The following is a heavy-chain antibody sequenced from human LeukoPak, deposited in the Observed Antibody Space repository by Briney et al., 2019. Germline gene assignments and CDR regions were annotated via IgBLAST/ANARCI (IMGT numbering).Heavy chain of an antibody. CDR2: INPSGGST. D-gene: IGHD2-15*01. CDR1: GYTFTSYY. V-gene: IGHV1-46*01. J-gene: IGHJ6*02. Sequence: ASVKVSCKASGYTFTSYYMHWVRQAPGQGLEWMGIINPSGGSTSYAQKFQGRVTMTRDTSTSTVYMELSSLRSEDTAVYYCARARSGRCSGGSCYVYYYGMDVWGQGTTVTVSS. CDR3: ARARSGRCSGGSCYVYYYGMDV.